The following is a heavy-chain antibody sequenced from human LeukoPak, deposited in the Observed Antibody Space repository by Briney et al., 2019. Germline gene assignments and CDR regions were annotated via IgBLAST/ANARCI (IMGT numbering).Heavy chain of an antibody. J-gene: IGHJ4*02. CDR1: GYTFTGYY. Sequence: ASVKVSCKASGYTFTGYYMHWVRQAPGQGLEWMGWINPNGGGTNYAQKFQGRVTMTRDTSISTAYMELSRLRSDDTAVYYCANMVRGVIIRTFDYWGQGTLVTVSS. CDR2: INPNGGGT. CDR3: ANMVRGVIIRTFDY. V-gene: IGHV1-2*02. D-gene: IGHD3-10*01.